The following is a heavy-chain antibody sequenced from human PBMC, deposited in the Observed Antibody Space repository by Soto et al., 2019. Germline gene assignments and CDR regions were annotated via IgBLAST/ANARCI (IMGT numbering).Heavy chain of an antibody. CDR3: ARDLGGWPDY. V-gene: IGHV1-3*01. CDR1: GYTFTSYA. D-gene: IGHD6-19*01. CDR2: INAGNGNT. J-gene: IGHJ4*02. Sequence: ASVKVSCKASGYTFTSYAIHWVRQAPGQRLEWMGWINAGNGNTKYSQKFQDRVTITRNTSASTAYMELSSLRSEDTAVYYCARDLGGWPDYWGQGTRVTVSS.